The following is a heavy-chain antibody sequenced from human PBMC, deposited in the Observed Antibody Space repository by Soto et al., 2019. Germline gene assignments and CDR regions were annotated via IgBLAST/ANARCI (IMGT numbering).Heavy chain of an antibody. V-gene: IGHV4-59*02. J-gene: IGHJ4*02. CDR1: GGSVNGYY. CDR2: VHYSGVT. Sequence: PSETMSLPCTVSGGSVNGYYWSWIRQPPGKGLEWIGYVHYSGVTHYNSSLQSRVTMSIDTSNNRFSLRLNSVTAPDTAVYYCARAPAEYDDDRGKGKRYLDSWGQGALVTVSS. CDR3: ARAPAEYDDDRGKGKRYLDS. D-gene: IGHD3-22*01.